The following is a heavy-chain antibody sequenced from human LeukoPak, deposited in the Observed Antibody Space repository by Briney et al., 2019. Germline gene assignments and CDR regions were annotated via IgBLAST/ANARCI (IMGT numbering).Heavy chain of an antibody. J-gene: IGHJ6*02. CDR2: ISGSGSST. V-gene: IGHV3-23*01. CDR3: AKVGGSGSRAYYYYGMDV. D-gene: IGHD3-10*01. CDR1: GFTFSSYA. Sequence: GGSLRLSCAASGFTFSSYAMSWVRQAPGKGLEWVSAISGSGSSTYYADSVKGRFTISRDNSKNTLYLQMNSLRAEDMAVYYCAKVGGSGSRAYYYYGMDVWGQGTTVTVSS.